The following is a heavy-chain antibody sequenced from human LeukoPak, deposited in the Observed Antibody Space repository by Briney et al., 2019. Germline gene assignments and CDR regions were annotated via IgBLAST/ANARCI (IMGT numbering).Heavy chain of an antibody. J-gene: IGHJ6*03. D-gene: IGHD6-13*01. CDR1: GYTFTSYD. Sequence: ASVKVSCKASGYTFTSYDINWVRQATGQGLEWMGWMNPNSGNTGYAQKFQGRVTMTRNTSISTAYMELSSLRSEDTAVYYCARGIASRANYYYYMDVWGKGTTVTVS. CDR2: MNPNSGNT. V-gene: IGHV1-8*01. CDR3: ARGIASRANYYYYMDV.